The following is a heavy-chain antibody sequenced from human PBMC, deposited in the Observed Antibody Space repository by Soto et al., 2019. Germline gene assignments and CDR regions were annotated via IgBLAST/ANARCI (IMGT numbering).Heavy chain of an antibody. V-gene: IGHV3-15*07. CDR3: TQAYYGSGGEP. D-gene: IGHD3-10*01. Sequence: EVQLVESGGGLVKPGGSLRLSCAASGFTFSNAWMNWVRQAPGKGLEWVGRIKSKTDGGRTDYAAPVKGRFTISRDDSKNTLYLQMNSLKTEDTAVYYCTQAYYGSGGEPWGQGTLETISS. CDR1: GFTFSNAW. CDR2: IKSKTDGGRT. J-gene: IGHJ5*02.